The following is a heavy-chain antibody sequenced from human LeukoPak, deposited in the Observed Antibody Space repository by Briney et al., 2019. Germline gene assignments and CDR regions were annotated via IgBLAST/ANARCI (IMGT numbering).Heavy chain of an antibody. D-gene: IGHD5-18*01. CDR2: ISSSGSSI. Sequence: PGGSLRLSCVVSEFTFRTYSFNWVRQAPGKGLEWVSYISSSGSSIYYADSVKGRFTISRDNAKKSLYLQMHSLRAEDTAVYYCARDRGFSYGIDFWGQGTLVTVSS. CDR3: ARDRGFSYGIDF. J-gene: IGHJ4*02. V-gene: IGHV3-48*04. CDR1: EFTFRTYS.